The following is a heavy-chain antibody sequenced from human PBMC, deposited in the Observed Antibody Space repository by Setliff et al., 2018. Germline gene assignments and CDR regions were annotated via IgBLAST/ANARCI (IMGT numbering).Heavy chain of an antibody. CDR3: RLAHCNTTSCEEALDY. CDR1: GASFSDYY. Sequence: PSETLSLTCTVYGASFSDYYWGWIRQPPGKGLEWIAEIYHSGSTNYNPSLKGRVTMSVDTSKNQFSLNLNSVTAADTAVYFFRLAHCNTTSCEEALDYWSQGTLVTVSS. D-gene: IGHD2-2*01. V-gene: IGHV4-34*01. CDR2: IYHSGST. J-gene: IGHJ4*02.